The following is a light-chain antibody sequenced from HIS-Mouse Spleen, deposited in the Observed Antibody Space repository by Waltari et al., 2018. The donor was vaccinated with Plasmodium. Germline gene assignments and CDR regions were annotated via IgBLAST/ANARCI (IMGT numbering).Light chain of an antibody. V-gene: IGLV2-23*01. CDR3: CSYAGSSTYV. Sequence: TISCTGTSSDVGSYNLVSWYQQHPGKAPKLMIYEGSKRPSGVSNRFSGSKSGNTASLTISGLQAEDEADYYCCSYAGSSTYVFGTGTKVTVL. CDR1: SSDVGSYNL. J-gene: IGLJ1*01. CDR2: EGS.